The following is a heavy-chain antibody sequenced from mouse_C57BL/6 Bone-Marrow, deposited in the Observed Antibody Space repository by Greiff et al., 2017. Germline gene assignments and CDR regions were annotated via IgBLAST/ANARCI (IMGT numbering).Heavy chain of an antibody. CDR1: GYSFTSYY. D-gene: IGHD2-1*01. Sequence: VQLQQSGPELVKPGASVKISCKASGYSFTSYYIHWVKQRPGQGLEWIGWIYPGSGNTKYNETFNGKATLTADTSSSTVYMQLSSLTSEDSAVYYCARPLIYYGNYVGFAYWGQGTLVTVSA. J-gene: IGHJ3*01. V-gene: IGHV1-66*01. CDR2: IYPGSGNT. CDR3: ARPLIYYGNYVGFAY.